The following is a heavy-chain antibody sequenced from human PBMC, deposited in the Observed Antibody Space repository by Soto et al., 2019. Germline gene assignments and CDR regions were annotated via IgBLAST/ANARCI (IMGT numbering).Heavy chain of an antibody. CDR1: GGSRTSADQC. Sequence: SETVSLTCAVTGGSRTSADQCWTWIRHGPGERLEWFGYNKHRGSSYYNPSIKSRVSMSVDTSKNQCSLNLSSVTAADTAVYYCARELPQRQGRNMDVWGQGTTVTVSS. CDR3: ARELPQRQGRNMDV. D-gene: IGHD1-1*01. J-gene: IGHJ6*02. CDR2: NKHRGSS. V-gene: IGHV4-31*11.